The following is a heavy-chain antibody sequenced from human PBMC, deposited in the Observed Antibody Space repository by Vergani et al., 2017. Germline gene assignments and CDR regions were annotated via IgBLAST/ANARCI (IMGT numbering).Heavy chain of an antibody. CDR2: IYPGDSDT. J-gene: IGHJ6*02. D-gene: IGHD6-6*01. Sequence: EVQLVQSGAEVKKPGESLKISCKGSGYSFTSYWIGWVRQMPGKGLEWMGIIYPGDSDTRYSPSFQGQVTISADKSISTAYLQWSSLKASDTAMHYCARPSSPSRLYYYYYGMDVWGQGTTVTVSS. V-gene: IGHV5-51*01. CDR1: GYSFTSYW. CDR3: ARPSSPSRLYYYYYGMDV.